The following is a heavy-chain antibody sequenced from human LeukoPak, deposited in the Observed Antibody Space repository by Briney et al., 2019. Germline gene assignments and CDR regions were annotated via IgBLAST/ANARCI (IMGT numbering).Heavy chain of an antibody. CDR3: ARGRGAVATSTYFDY. CDR1: GYTFTSYY. J-gene: IGHJ4*02. Sequence: ASVKVSCKASGYTFTSYYIHWVRQAPGQGLEWMGIINPSGGSTSYAQKLQGRVTMTRDTSTSTVYMELSSLRSEDTAVYYCARGRGAVATSTYFDYWGQGTLVTVSS. CDR2: INPSGGST. V-gene: IGHV1-46*01. D-gene: IGHD6-19*01.